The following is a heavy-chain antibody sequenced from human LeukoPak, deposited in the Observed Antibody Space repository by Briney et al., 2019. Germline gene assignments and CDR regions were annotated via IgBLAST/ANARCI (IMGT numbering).Heavy chain of an antibody. CDR1: GFTFSGYG. Sequence: PGGSLRLSCAASGFTFSGYGMHWVRQAPGKGLEWVAFIRYDGSNQYHADSVKGRFTISRDNSKNTLDLQMNSLRVEDTAVYYCTKVGYYYDSRGIFDYWGQGALVTVSS. J-gene: IGHJ4*02. CDR3: TKVGYYYDSRGIFDY. D-gene: IGHD3-22*01. CDR2: IRYDGSNQ. V-gene: IGHV3-30*02.